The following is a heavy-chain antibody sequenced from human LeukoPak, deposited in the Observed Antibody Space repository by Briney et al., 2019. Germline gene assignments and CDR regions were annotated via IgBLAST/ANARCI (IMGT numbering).Heavy chain of an antibody. J-gene: IGHJ4*02. CDR3: ANNPGSRYFDWYFDY. CDR2: ISGSGGST. D-gene: IGHD3-9*01. Sequence: GGSLRLSCAASGFTFSSYAMSWVRQAPGKGLEWVSAISGSGGSTYYAYSVKGRFTISRDNSKNTLYLQMNSLRAEDTAVYYCANNPGSRYFDWYFDYWGQGTLVTVSS. CDR1: GFTFSSYA. V-gene: IGHV3-23*01.